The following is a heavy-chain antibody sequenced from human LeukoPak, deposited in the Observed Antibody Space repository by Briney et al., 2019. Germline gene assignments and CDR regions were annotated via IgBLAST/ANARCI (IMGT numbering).Heavy chain of an antibody. V-gene: IGHV3-74*01. J-gene: IGHJ6*02. CDR3: ARFGYSSSWPYYYYGMDV. Sequence: PGRSLRLSCAASGFTFSSYWMLWVRQAPGKGLVWVSRINSDGSSTSYADSVKGRFTISRDNAKNTLYLQMNSLRAEDTAVYYCARFGYSSSWPYYYYGMDVWGQGTTVTVSS. CDR1: GFTFSSYW. CDR2: INSDGSST. D-gene: IGHD6-13*01.